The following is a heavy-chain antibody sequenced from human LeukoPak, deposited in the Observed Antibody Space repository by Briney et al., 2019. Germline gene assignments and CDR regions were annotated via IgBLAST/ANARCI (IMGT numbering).Heavy chain of an antibody. D-gene: IGHD2-15*01. CDR2: INLSGGST. J-gene: IGHJ6*04. CDR1: GYTFTSYY. CDR3: ASQDCSGGSCYYGMDV. Sequence: ASVKVSCKASGYTFTSYYMHWVRQAPGQGLEWMGIINLSGGSTSYAQKFQGRVTMTRDTSTSTVYMELSSLRSEDTAVYYCASQDCSGGSCYYGMDVWGKGTTVTVSS. V-gene: IGHV1-46*01.